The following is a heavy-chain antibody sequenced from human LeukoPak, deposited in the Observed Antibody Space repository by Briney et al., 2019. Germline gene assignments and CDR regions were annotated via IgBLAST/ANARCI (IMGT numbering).Heavy chain of an antibody. V-gene: IGHV5-51*01. CDR2: IYPGDSDT. Sequence: GESLKISCKGSGYSFTSCWIGWVRQMPGKGLEWMGIIYPGDSDTRYSPSFQGQVTISADKSISTAYLQWSSLKASDTAMYYCARPESYGEGEGLFKFDLWGRGTLVTVSS. CDR3: ARPESYGEGEGLFKFDL. CDR1: GYSFTSCW. J-gene: IGHJ2*01. D-gene: IGHD4-17*01.